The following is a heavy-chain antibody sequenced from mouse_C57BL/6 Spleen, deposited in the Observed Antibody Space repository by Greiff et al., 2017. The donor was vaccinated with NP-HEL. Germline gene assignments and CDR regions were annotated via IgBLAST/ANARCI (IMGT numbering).Heavy chain of an antibody. J-gene: IGHJ4*01. CDR3: ARGGTSDYYAMDY. V-gene: IGHV5-17*01. CDR2: ISSGSSTI. D-gene: IGHD3-3*01. Sequence: EVKLVESGGGLVKPGGSLKLSCAASGFTFSDYGMHWVRQAPEKGLEWVAYISSGSSTIYYADTVKGRFTISRDNAKNTLFLQMTSLRSEDTAMYYCARGGTSDYYAMDYWGQGTSVTVSS. CDR1: GFTFSDYG.